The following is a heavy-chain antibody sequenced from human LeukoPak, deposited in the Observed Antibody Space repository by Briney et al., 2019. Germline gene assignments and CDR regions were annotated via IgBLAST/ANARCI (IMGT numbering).Heavy chain of an antibody. D-gene: IGHD6-6*01. V-gene: IGHV3-7*01. CDR2: IKPDGSEK. J-gene: IGHJ4*02. CDR3: ASPSYSTSQTDLDY. Sequence: PGGSLRLSCAASGFTFSSYWVTWVRQAPGKGLEWVANIKPDGSEKYYVDSVKGRFTISRDNAKNSLYLQMNSLRAEDTAVYYCASPSYSTSQTDLDYWGQGTLVTVSS. CDR1: GFTFSSYW.